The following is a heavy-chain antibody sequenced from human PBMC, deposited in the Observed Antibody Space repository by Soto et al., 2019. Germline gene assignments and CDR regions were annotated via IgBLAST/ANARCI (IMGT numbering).Heavy chain of an antibody. D-gene: IGHD3-10*01. CDR2: IYYSGST. J-gene: IGHJ6*02. V-gene: IGHV4-30-4*01. CDR3: ANSFGDYYSGMDV. Sequence: QVQLQESGPGLVKPSQTLSLTCTVSGGSISSGDYYWSWIRQPPGKGLEWIGYIYYSGSTYYNPSLKSRVTIYVDTSKNQFSRKLSAVTVADTAVYYCANSFGDYYSGMDVWGQGTTVTVSS. CDR1: GGSISSGDYY.